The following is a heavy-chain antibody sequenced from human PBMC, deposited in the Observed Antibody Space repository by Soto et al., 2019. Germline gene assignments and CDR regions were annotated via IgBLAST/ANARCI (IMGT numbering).Heavy chain of an antibody. Sequence: GGSLRLSCAASGFTVSSNYMSWVRQAPGKGLEWVSVIYSGGSTYYADSVKGRFTISRDNSKNTLYLQMNSLRAEDTAVYYCARDRKPPRCSGGSCYAYWGQGTLVTVSS. CDR1: GFTVSSNY. J-gene: IGHJ4*02. D-gene: IGHD2-15*01. V-gene: IGHV3-66*01. CDR2: IYSGGST. CDR3: ARDRKPPRCSGGSCYAY.